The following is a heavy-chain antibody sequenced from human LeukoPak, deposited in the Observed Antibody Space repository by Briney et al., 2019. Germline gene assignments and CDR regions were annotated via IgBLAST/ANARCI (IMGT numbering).Heavy chain of an antibody. J-gene: IGHJ2*01. CDR3: ARASTYYYDSSSYYPLDL. CDR1: GFTFSDYY. CDR2: ISSSGSTI. D-gene: IGHD3-22*01. V-gene: IGHV3-11*01. Sequence: GGSLRLSCAASGFTFSDYYMSWIRQAPGKGLEWVSYISSSGSTIYYADSVKGRFTISRDNAKNSLYLQMNSLRAEDTAVYYCARASTYYYDSSSYYPLDLWGRGTLVTVSS.